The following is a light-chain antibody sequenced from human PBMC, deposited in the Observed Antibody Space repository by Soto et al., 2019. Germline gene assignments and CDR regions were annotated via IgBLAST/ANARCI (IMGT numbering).Light chain of an antibody. J-gene: IGLJ1*01. CDR3: KSYGSSLSAYV. CDR1: ISNIGAGYD. V-gene: IGLV1-40*01. Sequence: QAVRTQAPCVSGAPGQRVPISCTGSISNIGAGYDVHWYQQLPGTAPKLLIFANTFRPSGVPDRVSGSKSGTSGSLAITGLQAEDEADYYCKSYGSSLSAYVFGTGTKVTVL. CDR2: ANT.